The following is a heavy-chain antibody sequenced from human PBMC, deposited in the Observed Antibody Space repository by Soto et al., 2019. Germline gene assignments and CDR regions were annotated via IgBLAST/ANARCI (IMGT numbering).Heavy chain of an antibody. V-gene: IGHV3-15*01. J-gene: IGHJ6*02. Sequence: EVQLVESGGGLVKPGGSLRLSCAASGFTFSNAWMSWVRQAPGKGLEWVGRIKSKTDGGTTDYAAPVEGRFTISRDDSKNTLYLQMNSLKTEDTAVYYCTTEGSGYCSSTSCYGAGNYYYYGMDVWGQGTTVTVSS. D-gene: IGHD2-2*01. CDR3: TTEGSGYCSSTSCYGAGNYYYYGMDV. CDR2: IKSKTDGGTT. CDR1: GFTFSNAW.